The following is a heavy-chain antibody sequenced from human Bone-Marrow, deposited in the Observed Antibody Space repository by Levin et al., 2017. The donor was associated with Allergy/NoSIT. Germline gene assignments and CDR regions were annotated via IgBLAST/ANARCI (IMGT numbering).Heavy chain of an antibody. CDR1: GFTFSSYA. Sequence: GGSLRLSCAASGFTFSSYAMHWVRQAPGKGLEWVAVISYDGSNKYYADSVKGRFTISRDNSKNTLYLQMNSLRAEDTAVYYCASLYVVLRLTYYYGMDGWGQGTTVTVSS. D-gene: IGHD5-12*01. CDR2: ISYDGSNK. V-gene: IGHV3-30-3*01. CDR3: ASLYVVLRLTYYYGMDG. J-gene: IGHJ6*02.